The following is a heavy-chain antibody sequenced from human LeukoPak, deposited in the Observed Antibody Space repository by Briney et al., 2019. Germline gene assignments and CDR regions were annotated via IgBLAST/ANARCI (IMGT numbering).Heavy chain of an antibody. J-gene: IGHJ5*02. CDR1: AFTFSNYG. CDR2: IRYDGRDK. D-gene: IGHD6-19*01. Sequence: GGSLRLSCAASAFTFSNYGMHWVRQAPGKGLEWVAFIRYDGRDKYYADSVKGRFTISRDNSKNTLYLQMNSLRAEDTAVYYCAKDVEWLVRGNWFDPWGQGTLVTVSS. V-gene: IGHV3-30*02. CDR3: AKDVEWLVRGNWFDP.